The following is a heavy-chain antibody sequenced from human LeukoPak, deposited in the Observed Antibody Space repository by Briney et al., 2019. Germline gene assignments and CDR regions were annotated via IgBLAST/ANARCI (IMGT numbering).Heavy chain of an antibody. CDR2: IKSKTDGGTT. D-gene: IGHD3-22*01. J-gene: IGHJ1*01. CDR1: GFTFSNAW. CDR3: TTVGGDYYESSLYFQH. V-gene: IGHV3-15*01. Sequence: GGSLRLSCAASGFTFSNAWMSWVRQAPGNGLEWVGRIKSKTDGGTTDYAAPVKGRFTISRDDSKNTLYLQMNSLKTEDTAVYYCTTVGGDYYESSLYFQHWGQGTLVTVSS.